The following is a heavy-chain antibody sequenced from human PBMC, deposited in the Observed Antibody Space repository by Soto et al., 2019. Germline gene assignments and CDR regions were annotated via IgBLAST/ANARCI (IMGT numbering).Heavy chain of an antibody. CDR2: ISGSGGST. Sequence: PGGSLRLSCAASGFTFSKYAMSWVRQAPGKGLEWVSAISGSGGSTYYADSVRGRFTISRDNSKNTLYLQMNSLRAEDTAVYYSAKDFDGSGSYPNYFDYWGQGTLVTVSS. D-gene: IGHD3-10*01. V-gene: IGHV3-23*01. CDR3: AKDFDGSGSYPNYFDY. J-gene: IGHJ4*02. CDR1: GFTFSKYA.